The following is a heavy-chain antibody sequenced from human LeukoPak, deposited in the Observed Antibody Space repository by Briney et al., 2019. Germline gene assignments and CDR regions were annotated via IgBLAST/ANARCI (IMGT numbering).Heavy chain of an antibody. CDR3: ARDRIYDPPDY. D-gene: IGHD5/OR15-5a*01. CDR1: GFTFSSYS. J-gene: IGHJ4*02. Sequence: GGSLRLSCAATGFTFSSYSMNWVRQAPGKGLEWVSYIMSSSSTIYYADSVKGRFTISRDNAKNSLYLQMNSLRAEDTAVYYCARDRIYDPPDYWGQGTLVTVSS. V-gene: IGHV3-48*04. CDR2: IMSSSSTI.